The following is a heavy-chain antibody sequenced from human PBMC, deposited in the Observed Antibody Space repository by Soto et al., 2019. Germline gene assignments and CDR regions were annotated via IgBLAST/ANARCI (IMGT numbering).Heavy chain of an antibody. Sequence: SETLSLTCNVSGGSISNYYWTWVRQSPEKGLEWIGYMYYNGNINYNPSLKSRVTISIYTSKNQFSLTLKSVTAADTAVYYCASGGNWFDPWGQGVLVTVSS. CDR1: GGSISNYY. J-gene: IGHJ5*02. D-gene: IGHD3-16*01. V-gene: IGHV4-59*01. CDR3: ASGGNWFDP. CDR2: MYYNGNI.